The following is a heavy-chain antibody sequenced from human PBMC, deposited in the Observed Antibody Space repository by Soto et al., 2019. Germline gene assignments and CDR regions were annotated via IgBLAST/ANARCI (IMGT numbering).Heavy chain of an antibody. CDR1: GGSISSGGYY. CDR3: ARSQGVYAPYYYYYYMDV. CDR2: IYYSGST. Sequence: LSLTCTVSGGSISSGGYYWSWIRQHPGKGLEWIGYIYYSGSTYYNPSLRSRVTISVDTSKNQFSLKLSSVTAADTAVYYCARSQGVYAPYYYYYYMDVWGKGTTVTVSS. J-gene: IGHJ6*03. D-gene: IGHD2-8*01. V-gene: IGHV4-31*03.